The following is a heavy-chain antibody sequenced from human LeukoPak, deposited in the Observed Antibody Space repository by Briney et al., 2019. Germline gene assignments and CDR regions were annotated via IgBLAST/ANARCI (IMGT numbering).Heavy chain of an antibody. CDR3: ARLQWLVRSWFDP. J-gene: IGHJ5*02. Sequence: PSETLSLTCTVSGGSLGGYYWSWLRQTPGKGLEYIGYIYPTGNTNVNTNYNPSLKSRVTISVDTSKNQFSLNLTSVTAADTAKYYCARLQWLVRSWFDPWGQGTLVIVSS. V-gene: IGHV4-4*08. CDR1: GGSLGGYY. CDR2: IYPTGNT. D-gene: IGHD6-19*01.